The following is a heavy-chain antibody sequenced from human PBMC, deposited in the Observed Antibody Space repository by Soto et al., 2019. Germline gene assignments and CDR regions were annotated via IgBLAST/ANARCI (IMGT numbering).Heavy chain of an antibody. Sequence: EVQLLESGGGLVRPGGCLRLSCADSGFTFDLYGMNWVRQAPGKGLEWGSAISGSGGCTYYAGSVKRRFTISRDNYKKTVFLQMNSLRADDTAVYYCAKVSGYEYYYGVDVWGQGTTVTVSS. D-gene: IGHD5-12*01. V-gene: IGHV3-23*01. J-gene: IGHJ6*02. CDR3: AKVSGYEYYYGVDV. CDR2: ISGSGGCT. CDR1: GFTFDLYG.